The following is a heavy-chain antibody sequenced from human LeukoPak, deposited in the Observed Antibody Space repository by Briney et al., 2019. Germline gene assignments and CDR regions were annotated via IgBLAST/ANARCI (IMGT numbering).Heavy chain of an antibody. CDR1: GGSVSTYY. Sequence: PSETLSLTCSVSGGSVSTYYWSWIRQPVGKGLEWIGRLYGSGSTIYNPSLESRVTMLLDTSKNQFSLNLRSVTAADTAVYYCARAGVATILSYYFYMDVWGKGTTVTVSS. D-gene: IGHD5-12*01. CDR2: LYGSGST. V-gene: IGHV4-4*07. CDR3: ARAGVATILSYYFYMDV. J-gene: IGHJ6*03.